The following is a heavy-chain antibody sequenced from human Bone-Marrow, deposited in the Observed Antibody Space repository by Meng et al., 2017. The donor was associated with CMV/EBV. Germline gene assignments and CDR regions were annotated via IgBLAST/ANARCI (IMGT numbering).Heavy chain of an antibody. J-gene: IGHJ4*02. V-gene: IGHV3-30-3*01. CDR1: GFTFSSYA. CDR3: ASDYYDSSGYPN. Sequence: GGSLRLSCAASGFTFSSYAMHWVRQAPGKGLEWVAVISYDGSNKYNADSVKGRFTISRDNAKNSLYLQMNSLRAEDTAVYYCASDYYDSSGYPNWGQGTLVTVSS. D-gene: IGHD3-22*01. CDR2: ISYDGSNK.